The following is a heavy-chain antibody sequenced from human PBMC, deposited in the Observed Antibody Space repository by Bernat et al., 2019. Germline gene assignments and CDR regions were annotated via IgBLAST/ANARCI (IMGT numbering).Heavy chain of an antibody. J-gene: IGHJ6*03. Sequence: VQLVESGGGLVKPGGSLRLSCAASGFTFSSYSMNWVRQAPGKGLEWVAVIWYDGSNKYYADSVKGRFTISRDNSKNTLYLQMNSLRAEDTAVYYCARDPAGPAASNYYYFYMDVWGKGTTVTVSS. V-gene: IGHV3-33*08. D-gene: IGHD2-2*01. CDR2: IWYDGSNK. CDR1: GFTFSSYS. CDR3: ARDPAGPAASNYYYFYMDV.